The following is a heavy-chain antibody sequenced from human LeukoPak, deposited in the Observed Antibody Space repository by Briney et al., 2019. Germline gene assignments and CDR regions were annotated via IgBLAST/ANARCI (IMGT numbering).Heavy chain of an antibody. CDR3: ARVVGNGDYFDY. J-gene: IGHJ4*02. CDR1: GFTFSSYA. Sequence: GGSLRLSCAASGFTFSSYAMHWVRQAPGKGLEWVAVISYDGGNKYYADSVKGRFTISRDNSKNTLYLQMNSLRAEDTAVYYCARVVGNGDYFDYWGQGTLVTVSS. D-gene: IGHD4-17*01. V-gene: IGHV3-30-3*01. CDR2: ISYDGGNK.